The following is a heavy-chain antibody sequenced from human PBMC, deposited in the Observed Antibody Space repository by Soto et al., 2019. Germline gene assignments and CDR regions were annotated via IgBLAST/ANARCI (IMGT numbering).Heavy chain of an antibody. CDR1: GGSISSGGYC. Sequence: QVQLQESGPGLVKPSQTLSLTCAVSGGSISSGGYCWSWLRQHPGKGLEWIGYIYYRGSTYYNPSLKIRVTISVDTSKNQFSLKLSSVTAADTAVYYCARLLHYYGSGMGFDIWGQGTMVTVSS. J-gene: IGHJ3*02. V-gene: IGHV4-31*11. CDR2: IYYRGST. D-gene: IGHD3-10*01. CDR3: ARLLHYYGSGMGFDI.